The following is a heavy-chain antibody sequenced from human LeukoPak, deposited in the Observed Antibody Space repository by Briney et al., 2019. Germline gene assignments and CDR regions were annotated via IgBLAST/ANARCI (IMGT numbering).Heavy chain of an antibody. Sequence: SETLSLTCTVSGGSISTSSYYWGWIRQPPGKGLEWIGSIYYSGSTYYNPSLKSRVTISVDTSKNQFSLKLSSVTAADTAVYYCARESFSYGDYAFDYWGQGTLVTVSS. CDR2: IYYSGST. CDR1: GGSISTSSYY. J-gene: IGHJ4*02. CDR3: ARESFSYGDYAFDY. V-gene: IGHV4-39*07. D-gene: IGHD4-17*01.